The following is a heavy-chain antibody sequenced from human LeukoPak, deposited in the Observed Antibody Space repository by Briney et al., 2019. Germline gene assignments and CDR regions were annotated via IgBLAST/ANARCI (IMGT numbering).Heavy chain of an antibody. CDR1: GFTFSSYA. D-gene: IGHD3-3*01. J-gene: IGHJ4*02. Sequence: GGSLRLSCAASGFTFSSYAMSWVRQAPGKGLEWVSAISGSGGSTYYADSVKGRFTISRDNSKNTLYLQMNSLRAEDTAVYDCAKYTPAPDRRRLRCLDPHDYWGQGTLITVSS. V-gene: IGHV3-23*01. CDR3: AKYTPAPDRRRLRCLDPHDY. CDR2: ISGSGGST.